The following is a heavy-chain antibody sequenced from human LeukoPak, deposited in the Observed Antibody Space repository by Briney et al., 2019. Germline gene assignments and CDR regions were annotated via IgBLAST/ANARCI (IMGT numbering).Heavy chain of an antibody. D-gene: IGHD6-19*01. V-gene: IGHV3-23*01. CDR2: ISGSGGST. CDR3: AKEGGWYEYH. Sequence: GGSLRLSCAASGFTFTTYAMSWVRQAPGKGLEWVSGISGSGGSTYYADSAKGRFTISRDNSKNTLYLQMNSLRAEDTAVYYCAKEGGWYEYHWGQGTLVTVSS. CDR1: GFTFTTYA. J-gene: IGHJ1*01.